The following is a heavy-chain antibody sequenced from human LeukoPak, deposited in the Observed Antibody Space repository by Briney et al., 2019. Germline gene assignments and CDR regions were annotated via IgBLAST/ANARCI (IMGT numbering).Heavy chain of an antibody. CDR3: AKDRGPYRLFDY. Sequence: GGSLRLSCVASGFTVSSDYMYWVRQAPGKGLEWVSAIHSGGSTYYADSVKGRFTISRDKSKNTLYLQMNSLRAEDTAVYYCAKDRGPYRLFDYWGQGTLVTVSS. J-gene: IGHJ4*02. CDR2: IHSGGST. CDR1: GFTVSSDY. D-gene: IGHD3-10*01. V-gene: IGHV3-66*01.